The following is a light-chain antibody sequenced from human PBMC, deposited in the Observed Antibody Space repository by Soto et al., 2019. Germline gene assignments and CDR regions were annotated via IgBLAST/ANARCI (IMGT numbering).Light chain of an antibody. V-gene: IGLV2-14*01. J-gene: IGLJ1*01. CDR1: SSDVGAYNY. Sequence: SARAEPGSVSGSLGQAITISCTGTSSDVGAYNYVSWYQVHPGKAPTLIISEVSNRPSGVSSRFSGSKSTNTASLTISGLRPEDEAEYYCSSYTRSSTQVFGTGTKVTVL. CDR3: SSYTRSSTQV. CDR2: EVS.